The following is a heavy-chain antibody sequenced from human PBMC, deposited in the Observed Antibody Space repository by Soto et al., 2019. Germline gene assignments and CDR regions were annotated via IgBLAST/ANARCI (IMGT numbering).Heavy chain of an antibody. CDR2: INPNSGGT. CDR1: GYTFTGYY. D-gene: IGHD3-22*01. J-gene: IGHJ6*02. CDR3: ARDRKGITMIVVADRVGMDV. V-gene: IGHV1-2*04. Sequence: ASVKVSCKASGYTFTGYYMHWVRQAPGQGLEWMGWINPNSGGTNYAQKFQGWVTMTRDTSISTAYMELSRLRSDDTAVYYCARDRKGITMIVVADRVGMDVWGQGTTVTVSS.